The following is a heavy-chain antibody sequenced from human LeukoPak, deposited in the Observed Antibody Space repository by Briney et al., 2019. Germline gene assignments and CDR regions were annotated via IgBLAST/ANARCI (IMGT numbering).Heavy chain of an antibody. D-gene: IGHD3/OR15-3a*01. J-gene: IGHJ6*03. V-gene: IGHV3-7*01. CDR3: ARAQWTAFDYYYYMDV. CDR1: GFTFGAYA. CDR2: IKVDGSEK. Sequence: GGSLRLSCAASGFTFGAYAMGWVRQAPGKGLEWVANIKVDGSEKYYVDAVKGRFTISRDNAKDSLYLQMNGLRAEDTAIYYCARAQWTAFDYYYYMDVWGKGTTVTVSS.